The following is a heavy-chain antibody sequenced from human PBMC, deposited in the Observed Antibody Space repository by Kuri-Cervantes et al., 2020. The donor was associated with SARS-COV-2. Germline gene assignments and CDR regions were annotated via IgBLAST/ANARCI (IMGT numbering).Heavy chain of an antibody. D-gene: IGHD1-1*01. J-gene: IGHJ4*02. Sequence: GGSLRLSCAGSGSTFSRYWMSWVRQAPGKGLEWVSVIYSGGNTYYADSVKGRFTLSRDNAKNMLFLQMNSLRAEDTAVYYCVRDGDHWNFDYWGQGTLVTVSS. CDR1: GSTFSRYW. CDR2: IYSGGNT. CDR3: VRDGDHWNFDY. V-gene: IGHV3-66*01.